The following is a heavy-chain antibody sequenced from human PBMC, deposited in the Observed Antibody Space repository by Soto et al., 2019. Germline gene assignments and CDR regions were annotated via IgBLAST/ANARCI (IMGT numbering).Heavy chain of an antibody. Sequence: PSETLSLTCAVYGGSFSGYYWSWIRQPPGKGLEWIGEINHSGRTNYNPSLKSRVTVSVDTSKNQFSLKLSSVTAADTAVYYCARGGSYYDSSGYYGLASFDPWGQGTLVTVSS. CDR1: GGSFSGYY. D-gene: IGHD3-22*01. V-gene: IGHV4-34*01. CDR3: ARGGSYYDSSGYYGLASFDP. J-gene: IGHJ5*02. CDR2: INHSGRT.